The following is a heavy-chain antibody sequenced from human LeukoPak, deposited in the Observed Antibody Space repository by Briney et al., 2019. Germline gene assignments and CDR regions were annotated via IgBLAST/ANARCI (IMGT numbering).Heavy chain of an antibody. V-gene: IGHV1-8*01. CDR3: ARGYDFWSGYLTRKYYYYYMDV. CDR2: MNPNSGNT. CDR1: GYTFTSYD. Sequence: ASVKVSCKASGYTFTSYDINWVRQATGQGLEWMGWMNPNSGNTGYAQKFQGRVTMTRNTSISTAYMELSSLRSEDTAVYYCARGYDFWSGYLTRKYYYYYMDVWGKGTTVTVSS. J-gene: IGHJ6*03. D-gene: IGHD3-3*01.